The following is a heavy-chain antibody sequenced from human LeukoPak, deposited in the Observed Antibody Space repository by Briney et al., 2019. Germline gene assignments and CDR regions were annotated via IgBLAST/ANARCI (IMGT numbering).Heavy chain of an antibody. CDR3: ARAGYSSGWHTYPRNSYDY. D-gene: IGHD6-19*01. V-gene: IGHV1-2*02. J-gene: IGHJ4*02. CDR2: INPNSGGT. CDR1: GYTFTGYY. Sequence: ASVTVSCKASGYTFTGYYMHWVRQAPGQGLEWMGWINPNSGGTNYAQKFQGRVTMTRDTSTSTVYMELSSLRSEDTAVYYCARAGYSSGWHTYPRNSYDYWGQGTLVTVSS.